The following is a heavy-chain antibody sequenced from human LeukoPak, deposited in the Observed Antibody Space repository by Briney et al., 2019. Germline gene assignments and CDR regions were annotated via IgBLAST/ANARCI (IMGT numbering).Heavy chain of an antibody. CDR1: GFNFENYA. V-gene: IGHV3-9*01. D-gene: IGHD3-10*01. Sequence: GGSLRLSCAASGFNFENYAMHWVRQGPGKGLEWVSGISWKSGSIAYADPVKGRFTVSRDDAKNSLYLQMHSLTPEDTALYYCARGGGRGLSMVRGFMDVWGQGTLVTVSS. CDR2: ISWKSGSI. J-gene: IGHJ4*02. CDR3: ARGGGRGLSMVRGFMDV.